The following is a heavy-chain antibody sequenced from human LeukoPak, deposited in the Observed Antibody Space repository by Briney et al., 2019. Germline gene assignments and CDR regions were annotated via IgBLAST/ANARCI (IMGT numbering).Heavy chain of an antibody. CDR3: AKGYSYGNSAEYFQR. Sequence: TGGSLRLSCAASGFTFSSYAMSWVRQAPGKGLEWISVTSGSGGSTYYADSVKGRFAISRDNSKNTLYLQMNSLRAEDTAVYYCAKGYSYGNSAEYFQRWGQGTLVTVSS. CDR1: GFTFSSYA. V-gene: IGHV3-23*01. D-gene: IGHD4-23*01. J-gene: IGHJ1*01. CDR2: TSGSGGST.